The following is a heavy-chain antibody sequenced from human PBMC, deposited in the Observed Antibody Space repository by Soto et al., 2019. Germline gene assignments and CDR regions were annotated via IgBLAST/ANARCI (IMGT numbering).Heavy chain of an antibody. J-gene: IGHJ4*02. V-gene: IGHV4-31*03. CDR3: AKDRGGSGWRFDY. D-gene: IGHD6-19*01. CDR2: IYYSGST. CDR1: GGSISSGGYY. Sequence: SEPLSLTCTVSGGSISSGGYYRSWIRQHPGKGLEWIGYIYYSGSTYYNPSLKSRVTISVDTSKNQFSLKLSSVTAADTAVYYCAKDRGGSGWRFDYWGQGTLVTVSS.